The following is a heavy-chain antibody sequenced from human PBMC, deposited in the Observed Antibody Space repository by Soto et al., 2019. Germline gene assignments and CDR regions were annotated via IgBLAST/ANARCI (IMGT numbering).Heavy chain of an antibody. Sequence: QVQLVESGGGVVQPGRSLRLSCAASGFTFSSYGMHWVRQAPGKGLEWVAVIWYDGSNKYYADSVKGRFTISRDNSKNTLYLQMNSLRAEDTAVYYCVRSRELLVDWYFDLWGRGTLVTVSS. D-gene: IGHD1-7*01. V-gene: IGHV3-33*01. J-gene: IGHJ2*01. CDR2: IWYDGSNK. CDR3: VRSRELLVDWYFDL. CDR1: GFTFSSYG.